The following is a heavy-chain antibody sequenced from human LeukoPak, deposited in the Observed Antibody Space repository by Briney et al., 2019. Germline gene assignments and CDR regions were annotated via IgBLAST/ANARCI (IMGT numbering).Heavy chain of an antibody. CDR2: IIPILGIA. D-gene: IGHD2-21*01. J-gene: IGHJ4*02. CDR3: ARGSSGGESIDY. V-gene: IGHV1-69*04. Sequence: SVKVSCKASGYTFTSYGISWVRQAPGQGLEWMGRIIPILGIANYAQKFQGRVTITADKSTSTAYMELSSLRSEDTAVYYCARGSSGGESIDYWGQGTLVTVSS. CDR1: GYTFTSYG.